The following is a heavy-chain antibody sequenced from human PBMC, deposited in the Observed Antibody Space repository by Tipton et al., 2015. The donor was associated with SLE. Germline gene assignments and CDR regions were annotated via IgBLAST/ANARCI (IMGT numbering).Heavy chain of an antibody. Sequence: TLSLTCTVSGGSISSYYWSWIRQPPRKELEWIGYIYYSGSTNYNPSLKSRVTISVDTSKNQFSLKLSSVTPADTAVYYCARVPGYSSSWDAFDIWGQGTMVTVSS. CDR3: ARVPGYSSSWDAFDI. CDR1: GGSISSYY. D-gene: IGHD6-13*01. J-gene: IGHJ3*02. V-gene: IGHV4-59*01. CDR2: IYYSGST.